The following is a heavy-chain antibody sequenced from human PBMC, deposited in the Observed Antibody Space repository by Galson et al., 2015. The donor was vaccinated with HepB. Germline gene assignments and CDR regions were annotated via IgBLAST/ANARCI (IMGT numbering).Heavy chain of an antibody. Sequence: LSLTCTVSGGSISSGRFYWSWIRQYPGKGLEWIGYIYYSGSTSYNPSLKSRVTISVDTSKNQFSLRLTSVTAADTAVFYCARSGSSTGLYWGQGTLVTVSS. CDR2: IYYSGST. CDR3: ARSGSSTGLY. D-gene: IGHD7-27*01. V-gene: IGHV4-31*03. CDR1: GGSISSGRFY. J-gene: IGHJ4*02.